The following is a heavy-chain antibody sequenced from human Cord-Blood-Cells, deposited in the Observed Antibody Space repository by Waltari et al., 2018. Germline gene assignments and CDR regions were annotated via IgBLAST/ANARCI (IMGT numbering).Heavy chain of an antibody. CDR3: ARDWTFDAFDI. Sequence: QVQLQQSGPGLVKPSQTLSLTCAISGERVSRNHAASNWFRQSPSRGLEWLGRTYYRSKWYNDYAVSVKSRITINPDTSKNQFSLQLNSVTPEDTAVYYCARDWTFDAFDIWGQGTMVTVSS. CDR1: GERVSRNHAA. D-gene: IGHD3-3*01. CDR2: TYYRSKWYN. V-gene: IGHV6-1*01. J-gene: IGHJ3*02.